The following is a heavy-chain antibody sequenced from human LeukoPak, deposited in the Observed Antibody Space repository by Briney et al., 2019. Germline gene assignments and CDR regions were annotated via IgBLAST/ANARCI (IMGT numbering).Heavy chain of an antibody. V-gene: IGHV3-30*18. CDR3: AKSTYYYDSSGYYDVWYFDY. Sequence: GGSLRLSCAASGFTVRSNYMTWVRQAPGKGLEWVAVISYDGSNKYYADSVKGRFTISRDNSKNTLYLQMNSLRAEDTAVYYCAKSTYYYDSSGYYDVWYFDYWGQGTLVTVSS. J-gene: IGHJ4*02. D-gene: IGHD3-22*01. CDR1: GFTVRSNY. CDR2: ISYDGSNK.